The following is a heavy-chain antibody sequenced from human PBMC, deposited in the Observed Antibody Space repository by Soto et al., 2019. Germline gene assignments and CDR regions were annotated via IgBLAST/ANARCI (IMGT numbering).Heavy chain of an antibody. J-gene: IGHJ6*02. CDR2: IWYDGSNK. Sequence: GGSLRLSCAASGFTFSSYGMHWVRQAPGKGLEWVAVIWYDGSNKYYADSVKGRFTISRDNSKNTLYLQMNSLRAEDTAVYYCARVPYYYDSSGHYMDVWGQGTTVTAP. V-gene: IGHV3-33*01. D-gene: IGHD3-22*01. CDR1: GFTFSSYG. CDR3: ARVPYYYDSSGHYMDV.